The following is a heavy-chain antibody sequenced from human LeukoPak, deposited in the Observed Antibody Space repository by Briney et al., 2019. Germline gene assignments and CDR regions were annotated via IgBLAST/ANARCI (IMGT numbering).Heavy chain of an antibody. CDR2: IYVTGT. CDR1: GGSIGTYY. J-gene: IGHJ6*03. CDR3: ARHIGGGIEDMDV. Sequence: ASETLSLSCTVSGGSIGTYYWSWIRQSPGKGLEWIGYIYVTGTRYNPYLQSRVTISVDRSRNQFFLKMSSVTAADTAVYYCARHIGGGIEDMDVWGKGTKVIVSS. D-gene: IGHD3-16*02. V-gene: IGHV4-59*08.